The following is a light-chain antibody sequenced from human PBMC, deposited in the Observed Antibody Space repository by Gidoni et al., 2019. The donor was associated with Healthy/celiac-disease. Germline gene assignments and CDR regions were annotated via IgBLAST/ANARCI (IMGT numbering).Light chain of an antibody. CDR1: QSVSSY. Sequence: IVLTQSPAPLSLSPGERATLSCRASQSVSSYLAWYQQKPGQAPRLLIYDASNRATGIPARFSGSGSGKDFTLTISSLEPEEFAVYYCQQRSNWPLTFGGGTKVEIK. V-gene: IGKV3-11*01. J-gene: IGKJ4*01. CDR2: DAS. CDR3: QQRSNWPLT.